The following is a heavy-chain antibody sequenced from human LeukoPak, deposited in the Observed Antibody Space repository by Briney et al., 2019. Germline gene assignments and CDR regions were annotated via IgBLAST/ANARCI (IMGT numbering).Heavy chain of an antibody. CDR1: GFTFSSYW. V-gene: IGHV3-74*01. D-gene: IGHD6-6*01. CDR2: INSDGSST. Sequence: GGSLRLSCAASGFTFSSYWMHWVRKAPGKGLVWVSRINSDGSSTSYADSVKGRFTISRDNAKNTLYLQMNSLRAEDTAVYYCARAQYIPPFDPWGQGTLVTVSS. CDR3: ARAQYIPPFDP. J-gene: IGHJ5*02.